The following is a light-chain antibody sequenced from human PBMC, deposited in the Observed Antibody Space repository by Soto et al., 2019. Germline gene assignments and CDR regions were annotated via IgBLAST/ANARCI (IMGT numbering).Light chain of an antibody. J-gene: IGLJ1*01. V-gene: IGLV2-14*01. Sequence: QSVLTQPASVSGSPGQSITISCTGTSSDVGGYNYVSWYQQHPGKAPKLMIYDVSNRPSGVSNRFPGSKSGNMASLTISGLQAEDEADYYCSSYTSSSTLYVFGTGTQLTVL. CDR3: SSYTSSSTLYV. CDR2: DVS. CDR1: SSDVGGYNY.